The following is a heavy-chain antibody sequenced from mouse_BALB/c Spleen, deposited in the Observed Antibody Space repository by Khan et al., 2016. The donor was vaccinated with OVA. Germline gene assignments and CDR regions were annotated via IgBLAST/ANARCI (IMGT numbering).Heavy chain of an antibody. CDR3: ARSHLLWLYAMDY. D-gene: IGHD2-2*01. CDR2: ISCYNGAT. Sequence: LVKTGASVKISCKTSGYSFTGYYIHWVKQSHGKSLEWLGYISCYNGATTYNQKFKGKATFTVDTSSSTAYMQFNSLTSEDSAVYYCARSHLLWLYAMDYWGQGTSVTVSS. CDR1: GYSFTGYY. J-gene: IGHJ4*01. V-gene: IGHV1S34*01.